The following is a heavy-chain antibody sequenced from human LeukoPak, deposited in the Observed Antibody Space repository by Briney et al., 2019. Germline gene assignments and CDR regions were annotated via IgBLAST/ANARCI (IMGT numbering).Heavy chain of an antibody. CDR1: GYTFTSYG. J-gene: IGHJ4*02. D-gene: IGHD5-18*01. CDR2: ISVYKRNT. Sequence: ASVKVSCKASGYTFTSYGISWVRQAPGQGLEWMGWISVYKRNTKYAQKFQGRVTMTTDTSTSTVYMDLRSLRSDDTAVYYCARAAPIQLWLSYFDYWGQGTLVTVSS. CDR3: ARAAPIQLWLSYFDY. V-gene: IGHV1-18*04.